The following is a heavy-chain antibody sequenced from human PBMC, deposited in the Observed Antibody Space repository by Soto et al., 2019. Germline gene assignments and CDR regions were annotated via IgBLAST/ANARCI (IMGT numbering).Heavy chain of an antibody. D-gene: IGHD3-10*01. CDR3: AKDMLDYAHSGGDYYYGMDV. CDR2: ISWNSGSI. J-gene: IGHJ6*02. Sequence: QPGGSLRLSCAASGFTFDDYAMHWVRQAPGKGLEWVSGISWNSGSIGYADSVKGRFTISRDNAKNSLYLQMNSLRAEDTALYYCAKDMLDYAHSGGDYYYGMDVWGQGTTVTVSS. V-gene: IGHV3-9*01. CDR1: GFTFDDYA.